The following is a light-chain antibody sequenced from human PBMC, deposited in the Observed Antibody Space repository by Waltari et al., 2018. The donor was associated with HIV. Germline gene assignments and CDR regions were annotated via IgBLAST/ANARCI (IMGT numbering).Light chain of an antibody. Sequence: QSALTQPPSASGSPGQSVTISCTGTSSDVGGYNYVSWYQQHPGKAPTLMIFVVSKRPSWFPVRFSGSKSGNTASLTVSGLQAEDEADYYCSSYAGSNNFVVFGGGTKLTVL. V-gene: IGLV2-8*01. CDR1: SSDVGGYNY. CDR2: VVS. CDR3: SSYAGSNNFVV. J-gene: IGLJ2*01.